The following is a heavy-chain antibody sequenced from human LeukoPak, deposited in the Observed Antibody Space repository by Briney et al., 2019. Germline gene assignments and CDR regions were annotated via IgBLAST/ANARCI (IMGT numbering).Heavy chain of an antibody. CDR1: GGTFSSYA. J-gene: IGHJ4*02. CDR3: ATGGWKQLWTNFDY. Sequence: SVKVSCKASGGTFSSYAISWVRQAPGQGLEWMGGIIPIFGTAIYAQKFQGRVTMTEDTSTDTAYMELSSLRSEDTAVYYCATGGWKQLWTNFDYWGQGTLATVSS. CDR2: IIPIFGTA. V-gene: IGHV1-69*06. D-gene: IGHD5-18*01.